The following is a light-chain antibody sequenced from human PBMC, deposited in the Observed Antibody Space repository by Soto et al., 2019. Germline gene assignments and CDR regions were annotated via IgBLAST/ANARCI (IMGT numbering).Light chain of an antibody. CDR3: QQYNSYPWT. J-gene: IGKJ1*01. Sequence: DIQMTQSPSSLSASVRDRVTITCRASQNTRGYLNWYQQKPGKAPKLLIYAASSLQSGIPSRFSGSGSGTEFTLTITSLQPDDFATYYCQQYNSYPWTFGQGTKVEIK. CDR1: QNTRGY. V-gene: IGKV1-39*01. CDR2: AAS.